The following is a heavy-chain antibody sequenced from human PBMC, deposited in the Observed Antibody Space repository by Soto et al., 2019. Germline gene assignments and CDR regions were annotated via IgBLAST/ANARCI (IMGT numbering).Heavy chain of an antibody. CDR3: ARMYSSGSGWFHP. J-gene: IGHJ5*02. Sequence: SETLSLTCFVSGYFIGAGGYYWSWIRHHPGKGLEWIGSFYSSGSIIYNPSLRSRVSITGDMSTNQFSMSLTSVTAADTARYYCARMYSSGSGWFHPWGQGTLVTVS. D-gene: IGHD6-19*01. CDR2: FYSSGSI. V-gene: IGHV4-31*03. CDR1: GYFIGAGGYY.